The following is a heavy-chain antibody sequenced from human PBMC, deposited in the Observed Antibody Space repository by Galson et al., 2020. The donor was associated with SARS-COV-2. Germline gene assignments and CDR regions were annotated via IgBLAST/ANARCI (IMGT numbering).Heavy chain of an antibody. D-gene: IGHD6-13*01. J-gene: IGHJ3*02. CDR1: GFTFSDYY. CDR2: ISSSGDTI. Sequence: NSGGSLRLSCAASGFTFSDYYMSWIRQAPGKGLEWVSYISSSGDTIYYADSVKGRFTMSRDNAKNSLYLQMNSLRAEDTAVYYCAREVRSSNNDSFDIWGQGTMVTVSS. CDR3: AREVRSSNNDSFDI. V-gene: IGHV3-11*04.